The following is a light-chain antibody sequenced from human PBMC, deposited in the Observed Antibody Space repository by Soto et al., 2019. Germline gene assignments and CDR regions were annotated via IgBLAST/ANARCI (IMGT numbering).Light chain of an antibody. J-gene: IGLJ1*01. Sequence: QSALTQPRSVSLSPGQSVTISCTGASSDVGGYNYVSWYQQHPGKAPKLMIYDVSKRPSGVPDRFSGSKSGNTASLTISGLQTEDEADYYCCSYAGRYTYVFGTGTRSPS. CDR3: CSYAGRYTYV. CDR2: DVS. CDR1: SSDVGGYNY. V-gene: IGLV2-11*01.